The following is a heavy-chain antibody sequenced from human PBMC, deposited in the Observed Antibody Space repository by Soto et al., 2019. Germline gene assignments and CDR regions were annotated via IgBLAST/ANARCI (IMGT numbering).Heavy chain of an antibody. Sequence: GSLRVSCAASVFTFFNYAMSWVRQPPGKGLEWVSVISGSAGSTFYADAVKGRFTISRDNSKKMLYLQMSSLRVEDTAVYYCAKEEGSTWYPTDYWGQGTLVTVSS. J-gene: IGHJ4*02. V-gene: IGHV3-23*01. D-gene: IGHD6-13*01. CDR1: VFTFFNYA. CDR2: ISGSAGST. CDR3: AKEEGSTWYPTDY.